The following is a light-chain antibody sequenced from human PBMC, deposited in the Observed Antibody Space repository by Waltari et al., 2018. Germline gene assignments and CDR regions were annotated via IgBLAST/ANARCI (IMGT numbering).Light chain of an antibody. CDR2: AAS. CDR3: QQLNSYQWT. V-gene: IGKV1-9*01. Sequence: IQLTQSPSSLSASVGDRVTITCRASQGFSNYLTWYQQKPGKATKLLIYAASTLQSGVPSRFSGSGSGTDFTLTISSLQPEDFATYYCQQLNSYQWTFGQGTKVEIK. J-gene: IGKJ1*01. CDR1: QGFSNY.